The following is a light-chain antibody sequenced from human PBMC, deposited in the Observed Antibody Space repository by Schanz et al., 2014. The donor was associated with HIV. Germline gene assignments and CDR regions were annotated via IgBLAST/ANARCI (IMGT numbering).Light chain of an antibody. V-gene: IGLV1-51*01. J-gene: IGLJ2*01. CDR1: AFNIGQNY. CDR2: VNH. CDR3: ATWDISRNGPV. Sequence: QSVLTQPPSVSAAPGQRVTISCAGSAFNIGQNYVSWFQQFPGTAPKLLIYVNHQRPSDIPDRFSGSKTGTSATLAISGLQSEDEADYFCATWDISRNGPVFGGGTKVTVL.